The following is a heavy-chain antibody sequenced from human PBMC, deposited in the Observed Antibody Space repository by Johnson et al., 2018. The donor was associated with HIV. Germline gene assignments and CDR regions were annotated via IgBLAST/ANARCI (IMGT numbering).Heavy chain of an antibody. CDR3: ARVRPNPTVTTRGAAFDI. V-gene: IGHV3-66*03. D-gene: IGHD4-17*01. Sequence: VQLVESGGGLIQPGGSLRLSCAASGFTVSSTYMSWVRQAPGKGLEWVSAIYSGGSTYYADSVKGRFTISRDNSKNTLYLQMNSLRAEDTAVYYCARVRPNPTVTTRGAAFDIWGQGTMVTVSS. CDR1: GFTVSSTY. J-gene: IGHJ3*02. CDR2: IYSGGST.